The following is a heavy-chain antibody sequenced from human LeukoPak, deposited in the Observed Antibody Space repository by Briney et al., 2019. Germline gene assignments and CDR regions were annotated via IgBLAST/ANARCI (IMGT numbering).Heavy chain of an antibody. CDR2: INQDGSEK. J-gene: IGHJ4*02. CDR3: TTFYTRLTDY. D-gene: IGHD2/OR15-2a*01. V-gene: IGHV3-7*05. Sequence: GGSLRLSCAASGFTFNTYWMSWVRQAPGKGLEWLATINQDGSEKFHVDSVKGRFTISRDNAKNSLYLQMNSLRAEDTAVYYCTTFYTRLTDYWGQGTLVTVSS. CDR1: GFTFNTYW.